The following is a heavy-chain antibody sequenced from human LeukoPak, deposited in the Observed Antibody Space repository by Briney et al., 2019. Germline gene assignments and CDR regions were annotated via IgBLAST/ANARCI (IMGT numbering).Heavy chain of an antibody. J-gene: IGHJ4*02. D-gene: IGHD2-21*02. Sequence: PGGSLRLSCAASGFTVSSNYMSWVRQAPGKGLEWVSVIYSGGSTYYADSVKGSFTISRDNSKNTLYLQMNSLRAEDTAVYYCARHPYCGGDCPADYWGQGTLVTVSS. CDR3: ARHPYCGGDCPADY. CDR1: GFTVSSNY. CDR2: IYSGGST. V-gene: IGHV3-66*04.